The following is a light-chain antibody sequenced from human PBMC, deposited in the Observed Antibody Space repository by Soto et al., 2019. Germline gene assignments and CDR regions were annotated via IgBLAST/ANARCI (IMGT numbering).Light chain of an antibody. J-gene: IGLJ1*01. CDR1: SSDVSDSTY. CDR3: TSSRRGPLYV. Sequence: QSVLTQPASVSGSPGQSITVSCTGISSDVSDSTYVSWYQQHPGKAPRLIISDVNDRPSGVSPRFSGSKSGNTASLTISGLQPEDEGLYFCTSSRRGPLYVFGTGTKVTVL. CDR2: DVN. V-gene: IGLV2-14*03.